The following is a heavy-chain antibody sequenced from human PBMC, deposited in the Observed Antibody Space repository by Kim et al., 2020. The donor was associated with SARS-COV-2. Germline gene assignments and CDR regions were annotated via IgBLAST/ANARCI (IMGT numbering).Heavy chain of an antibody. CDR2: IYYSGST. CDR3: ARDSSYYDILTGYYPFYGMGV. CDR1: GGSISSSSYY. J-gene: IGHJ6*02. Sequence: SETLSLTCTVSGGSISSSSYYWGWIRQPPGKGLEWIGSIYYSGSTYYNPSLKSRVTISVDTSKNQFSLKLSSVTAADTAVYYCARDSSYYDILTGYYPFYGMGVWGPGTTVTVSS. D-gene: IGHD3-9*01. V-gene: IGHV4-39*07.